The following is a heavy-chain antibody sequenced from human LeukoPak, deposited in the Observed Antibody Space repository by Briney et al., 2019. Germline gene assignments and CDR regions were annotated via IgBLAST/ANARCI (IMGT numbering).Heavy chain of an antibody. CDR1: GGSISSGSYY. V-gene: IGHV4-61*02. CDR3: ARDPLGYCTNGVCYSFDY. CDR2: IYTSGST. Sequence: SQTLSLTCTVSGGSISSGSYYWSWIRQPAGKGLEWIGRIYTSGSTNYNPSLKSRVTISVDTSKNQFSLELSSVTAADTAVYYCARDPLGYCTNGVCYSFDYWGQETLVTVSS. J-gene: IGHJ4*02. D-gene: IGHD2-8*01.